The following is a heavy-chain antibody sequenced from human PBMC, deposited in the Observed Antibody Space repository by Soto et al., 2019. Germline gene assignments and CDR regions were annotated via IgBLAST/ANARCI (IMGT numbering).Heavy chain of an antibody. J-gene: IGHJ1*01. Sequence: EVQLVESGGGLIQPGGSLRLSCAASGFTVSSNYMSWVRQAPGKGLEWVSVIYSGGSIYYADSVKGRFTISRDNSKNTMDLQMNSLRAEDTAVYYCARDRVESGYPEYFQHWGQGTLVTVSS. CDR3: ARDRVESGYPEYFQH. CDR1: GFTVSSNY. D-gene: IGHD3-22*01. CDR2: IYSGGSI. V-gene: IGHV3-53*01.